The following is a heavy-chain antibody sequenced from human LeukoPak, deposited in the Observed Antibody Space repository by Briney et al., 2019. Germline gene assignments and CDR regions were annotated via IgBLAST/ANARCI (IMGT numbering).Heavy chain of an antibody. CDR1: GFTFSNYG. CDR2: ISYDGSNK. CDR3: AKGPIVVVPAPSDY. D-gene: IGHD2-2*01. J-gene: IGHJ4*02. V-gene: IGHV3-30*18. Sequence: AGSLRLSCAASGFTFSNYGMHWVRQAPGKGLEWVAVISYDGSNKYYADSAKGRFTISRDNSKNTLYLQMNSLRAEDTAVYYCAKGPIVVVPAPSDYWGKGTVVSVSS.